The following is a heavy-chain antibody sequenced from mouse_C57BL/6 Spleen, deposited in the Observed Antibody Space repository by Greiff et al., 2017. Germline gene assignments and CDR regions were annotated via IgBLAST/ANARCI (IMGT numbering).Heavy chain of an antibody. D-gene: IGHD1-1*01. J-gene: IGHJ2*01. CDR3: ARSGRFITTVVGFDY. Sequence: QVQLQQPGAELVKPGASVKLSCKASGYTFTSYWMQWVKQRPGQGLEWIGEIDPSDSYTNYNQKFKGKATLTVDTSSSTAYMQLSSLTSEDSAVYYGARSGRFITTVVGFDYWGQGTTLTVSS. V-gene: IGHV1-50*01. CDR2: IDPSDSYT. CDR1: GYTFTSYW.